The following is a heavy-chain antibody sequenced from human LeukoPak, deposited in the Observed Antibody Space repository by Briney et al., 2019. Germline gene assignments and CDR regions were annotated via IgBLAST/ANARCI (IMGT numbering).Heavy chain of an antibody. CDR1: GFSFSDYY. Sequence: GGSLRLSCVASGFSFSDYYMSWIRHAPGKGLERVSYISSSGSHTNYADSVTGRFTISRNNAKKSLHLQMNSLRAEDTAVYYCARHPDGSLSLDYWGQGTLVTVSS. V-gene: IGHV3-11*03. CDR3: ARHPDGSLSLDY. J-gene: IGHJ4*02. CDR2: ISSSGSHT. D-gene: IGHD1-26*01.